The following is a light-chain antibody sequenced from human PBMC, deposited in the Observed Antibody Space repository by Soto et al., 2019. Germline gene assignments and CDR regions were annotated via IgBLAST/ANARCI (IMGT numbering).Light chain of an antibody. V-gene: IGKV3-15*01. CDR2: GAS. CDR1: QSVSSN. J-gene: IGKJ1*01. Sequence: TLNKGTLSVSPGERATLSCRASQSVSSNLAWYQQKPGQAPRLLIYGASTRATGIPARFSGSGSGTEFTLTISSLQSEDFAVYCCQQYANWPPTFGQGTKVDIK. CDR3: QQYANWPPT.